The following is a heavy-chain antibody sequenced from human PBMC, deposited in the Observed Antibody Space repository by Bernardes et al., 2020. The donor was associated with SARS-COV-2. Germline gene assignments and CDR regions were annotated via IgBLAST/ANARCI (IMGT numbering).Heavy chain of an antibody. V-gene: IGHV3-21*01. D-gene: IGHD3-9*01. CDR1: GFTFSSYT. CDR3: ARVSNFDVLADAFDI. CDR2: ISPTNSFI. Sequence: GGSLRLSCAASGFTFSSYTMNWVRQAPGRGLEWVSSISPTNSFIYYADSVKGRFTISRDNAKNSLYLQMNSLRAEDTAVYFCARVSNFDVLADAFDIWGQGTMVTGSS. J-gene: IGHJ3*02.